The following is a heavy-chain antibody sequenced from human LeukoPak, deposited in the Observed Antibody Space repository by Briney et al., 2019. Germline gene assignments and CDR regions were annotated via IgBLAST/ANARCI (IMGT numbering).Heavy chain of an antibody. J-gene: IGHJ4*02. CDR1: GFTFSSYS. CDR2: ISSSSSTI. Sequence: GGSLLLSCAASGFTFSSYSMNWVRQAPGKGLEWVSYISSSSSTIYYADSVKGRFTISRDNAKNSLYLQMNSLRAEDTAVYYCARGLVGATSPFDYWGQGTLVTVSS. V-gene: IGHV3-48*01. CDR3: ARGLVGATSPFDY. D-gene: IGHD1-26*01.